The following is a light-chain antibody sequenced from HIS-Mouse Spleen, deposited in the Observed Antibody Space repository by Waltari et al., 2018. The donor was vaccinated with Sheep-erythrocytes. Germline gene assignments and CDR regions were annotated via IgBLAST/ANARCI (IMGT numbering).Light chain of an antibody. CDR3: SAYAGSNNWV. Sequence: QSALTQPPSASGSPGQSVTISCTGTSSDVGGYNYVSWYQQHPGKAPKLMISEVSKRPDGFPVRVSGSKAGNTSSLTVSGLQAEDEADYYCSAYAGSNNWVFGGGTKLTVL. J-gene: IGLJ3*02. CDR2: EVS. CDR1: SSDVGGYNY. V-gene: IGLV2-8*01.